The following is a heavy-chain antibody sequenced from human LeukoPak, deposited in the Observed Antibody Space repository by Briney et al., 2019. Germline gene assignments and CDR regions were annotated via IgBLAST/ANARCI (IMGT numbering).Heavy chain of an antibody. CDR1: GGSISSNY. V-gene: IGHV4-59*12. CDR3: AREMYYYDSSGYKNAFDI. Sequence: SETLSLTCTVSGGSISSNYWSWIRQPPGNRLEWIGYINYSGSTNYNPSLKSRVTISVDTSKKQFSLKLRSVTAADTAVYYCAREMYYYDSSGYKNAFDIWGQGTMVTVSS. J-gene: IGHJ3*02. D-gene: IGHD3-22*01. CDR2: INYSGST.